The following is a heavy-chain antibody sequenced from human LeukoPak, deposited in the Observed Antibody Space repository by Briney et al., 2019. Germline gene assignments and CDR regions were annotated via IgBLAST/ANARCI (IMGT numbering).Heavy chain of an antibody. J-gene: IGHJ4*02. CDR1: GFTFSNYA. D-gene: IGHD6-19*01. CDR3: AKDREGYSSGWYEYYFDY. Sequence: PGGSLRLSCGASGFTFSNYAMSWVRQAPGKGLEWVSGINDNGSTRFYAASVKGRFTSSRDNPKNTLYLQMNGLRVEDTAVYYCAKDREGYSSGWYEYYFDYWGQGTLVTVSS. CDR2: INDNGSTR. V-gene: IGHV3-23*01.